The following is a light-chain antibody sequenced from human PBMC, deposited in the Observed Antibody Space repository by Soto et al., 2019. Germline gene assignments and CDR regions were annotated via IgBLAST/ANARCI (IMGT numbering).Light chain of an antibody. CDR1: QSVSSN. V-gene: IGKV3-20*01. CDR2: GAS. J-gene: IGKJ4*01. Sequence: IVMTQSPATLSVSPGERATLSCRASQSVSSNLAWYQQKPGQAPRLLIYGASSRAAGIPDRFSGSGSGTDFTLIISRLEPEDFAVYYCQQYGSSPLTFGGGTKVDIK. CDR3: QQYGSSPLT.